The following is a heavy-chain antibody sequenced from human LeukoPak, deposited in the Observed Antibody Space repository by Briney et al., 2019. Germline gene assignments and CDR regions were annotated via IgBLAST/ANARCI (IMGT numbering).Heavy chain of an antibody. CDR1: GGSISSGGYY. CDR3: AREQGPRAYFDY. J-gene: IGHJ4*02. V-gene: IGHV4-31*03. CDR2: IYYSGST. Sequence: PSETLSLTCTVSGGSISSGGYYWSWIRQHPGKGLEWIGYIYYSGSTYYNPSLKSRVTISVDTSRNQFSLKLSSVTAADTAVYYCAREQGPRAYFDYRGQGTLVTVPS.